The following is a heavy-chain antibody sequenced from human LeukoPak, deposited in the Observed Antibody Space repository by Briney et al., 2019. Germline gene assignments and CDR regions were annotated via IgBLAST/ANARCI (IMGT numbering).Heavy chain of an antibody. V-gene: IGHV4-59*01. CDR3: WRGGSIAGARFDY. Sequence: PSETLSLTCTVSGGSISNYYWSWIRQPPGKGLEWIGYIYYTGSTNYNPSLTSRVNISVDTSNNQFSLNLTSVTATDTAVYYYWRGGSIAGARFDYWGQGTLVTVSS. CDR1: GGSISNYY. J-gene: IGHJ4*02. D-gene: IGHD6-6*01. CDR2: IYYTGST.